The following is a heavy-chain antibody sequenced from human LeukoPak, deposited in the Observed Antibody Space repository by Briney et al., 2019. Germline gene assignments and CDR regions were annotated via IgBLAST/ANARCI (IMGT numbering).Heavy chain of an antibody. CDR1: GVSISSYY. Sequence: TSETLSLTCTVSGVSISSYYWSWIRQPAGKGLEWIGRIYTSGSTNYNPSLKSRVTMSVDTSKNQFSLKLSSVTAADTAVYYWARISFSSRWFDYWGQGTLVTVSS. V-gene: IGHV4-4*07. CDR3: ARISFSSRWFDY. J-gene: IGHJ4*02. CDR2: IYTSGST. D-gene: IGHD6-13*01.